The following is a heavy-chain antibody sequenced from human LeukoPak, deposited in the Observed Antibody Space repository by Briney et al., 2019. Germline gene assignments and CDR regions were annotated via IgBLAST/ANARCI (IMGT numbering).Heavy chain of an antibody. J-gene: IGHJ4*02. Sequence: SETLSLTCTVSGYSISNGYYWGWIRQPPGKGLEWIGNIYHSGSTYYNPSLKSRVTISVDTSKNQFSLKLSSVTAADTAVYYCARGHDHGDGRDYWGQGTLVTVSS. CDR1: GYSISNGYY. V-gene: IGHV4-38-2*02. D-gene: IGHD4-17*01. CDR2: IYHSGST. CDR3: ARGHDHGDGRDY.